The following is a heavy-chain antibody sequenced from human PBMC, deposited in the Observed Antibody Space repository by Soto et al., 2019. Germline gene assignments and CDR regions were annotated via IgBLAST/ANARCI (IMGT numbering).Heavy chain of an antibody. Sequence: SETLSLTCTVSGGSISNYFCNWIRQPAGKGLEWIGRIDNSGSTNYNPSLKSRITMSADTSRNQFSLKLSSVTAADTAVYYCARGGQDFWSGPFDYWGQGALVTVSS. CDR2: IDNSGST. D-gene: IGHD3-3*01. CDR3: ARGGQDFWSGPFDY. V-gene: IGHV4-4*07. CDR1: GGSISNYF. J-gene: IGHJ4*02.